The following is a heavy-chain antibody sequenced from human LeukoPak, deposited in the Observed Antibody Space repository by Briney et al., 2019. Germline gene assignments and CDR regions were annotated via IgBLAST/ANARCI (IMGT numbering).Heavy chain of an antibody. CDR2: IKSKTDGGTT. D-gene: IGHD3-16*01. CDR3: TTVRPGGVTDY. V-gene: IGHV3-15*01. Sequence: GGSLRLSCAASVCTFSNAWMTWVRQAPGKGLEWVGRIKSKTDGGTTHYAAHVKGRFTISRDDSKNTLYLQMNSLKTGDTAVYYCTTVRPGGVTDYWGQGTLVTVSS. CDR1: VCTFSNAW. J-gene: IGHJ4*02.